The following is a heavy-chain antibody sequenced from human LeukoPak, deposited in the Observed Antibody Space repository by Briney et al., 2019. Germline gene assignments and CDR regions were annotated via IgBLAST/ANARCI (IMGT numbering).Heavy chain of an antibody. CDR2: IYPGDSET. D-gene: IGHD3-16*01. Sequence: GESLKISCKGSGYSFTIYWIAWVRQLPGKGLEWMGIIYPGDSETKYSPSFQGQVTISADKSLSTAYLQWSSLKASDTAMYYCARLSLGWFAPWGQGTLVTVSS. V-gene: IGHV5-51*01. CDR3: ARLSLGWFAP. J-gene: IGHJ5*02. CDR1: GYSFTIYW.